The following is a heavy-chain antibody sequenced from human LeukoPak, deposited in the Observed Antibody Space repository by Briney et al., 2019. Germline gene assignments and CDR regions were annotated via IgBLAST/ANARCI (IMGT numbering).Heavy chain of an antibody. CDR2: ISGSGGST. D-gene: IGHD1-7*01. CDR3: ARGYNWNYDFDY. J-gene: IGHJ4*02. CDR1: GFTFSSYA. Sequence: PGGSLRLSCAASGFTFSSYAMSWVRQAPGKGLEWVSAISGSGGSTYYADSVKGRFTISRDNSKNTLYLQMNSLRAEDTAVYYCARGYNWNYDFDYWGQETLVTVSS. V-gene: IGHV3-23*01.